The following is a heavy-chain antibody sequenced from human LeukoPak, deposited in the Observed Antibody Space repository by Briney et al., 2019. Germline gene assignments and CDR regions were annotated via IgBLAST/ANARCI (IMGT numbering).Heavy chain of an antibody. CDR2: ISGSGGST. Sequence: PGGSLRLSCAASGFTFSSYAMSWVRQAPGKGLEWVSAISGSGGSTYYADSVKGRFTISRDNSKNTLYLQMNSLRAEDTAVYYCAKDLQLHFWSGLEPFDYWGQGTLVTVSS. D-gene: IGHD3-3*02. CDR3: AKDLQLHFWSGLEPFDY. V-gene: IGHV3-23*01. CDR1: GFTFSSYA. J-gene: IGHJ4*02.